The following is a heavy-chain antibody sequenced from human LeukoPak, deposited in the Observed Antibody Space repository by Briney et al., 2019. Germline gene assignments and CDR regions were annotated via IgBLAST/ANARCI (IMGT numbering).Heavy chain of an antibody. Sequence: PGGSLRLSCAASGFAFRSYGMNWVRQAPGKGLEWVSYISSSSSSIYYADSVKGRFTISRDNAKNSLYLQMNSLRAEDTAVYYCARESSINDYDFWSGYYTGGEYGMDVWGQGTTVTVSS. J-gene: IGHJ6*02. V-gene: IGHV3-48*01. D-gene: IGHD3-3*01. CDR1: GFAFRSYG. CDR2: ISSSSSSI. CDR3: ARESSINDYDFWSGYYTGGEYGMDV.